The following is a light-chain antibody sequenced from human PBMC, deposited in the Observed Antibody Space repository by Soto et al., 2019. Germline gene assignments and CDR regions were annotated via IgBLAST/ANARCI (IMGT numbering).Light chain of an antibody. CDR3: QQYNNLPIT. J-gene: IGKJ5*01. CDR2: GGS. Sequence: VVMTQSPATVSVSTGERATLSFGASQPVLSNLAWYQQKPGQAPRLLIYGGSTRATGIPARFSGSGSGTEFTLTISSLQSEDFAVYYCQQYNNLPITFGQGARPEIK. CDR1: QPVLSN. V-gene: IGKV3-15*01.